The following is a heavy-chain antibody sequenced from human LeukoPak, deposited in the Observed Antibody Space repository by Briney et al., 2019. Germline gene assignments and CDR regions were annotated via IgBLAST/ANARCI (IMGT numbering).Heavy chain of an antibody. CDR1: GYTFTSYG. V-gene: IGHV1-18*01. CDR2: ISAYNGNT. D-gene: IGHD1-14*01. CDR3: ARNREPHRKYDAFDI. J-gene: IGHJ3*02. Sequence: VASVKVSCKASGYTFTSYGISWVRQAPGQGLEWMGWISAYNGNTNYAQKLQGRVTMTTDTSTSTAYMELRSLRSDDTAVYYCARNREPHRKYDAFDIWGQGTMVTVSS.